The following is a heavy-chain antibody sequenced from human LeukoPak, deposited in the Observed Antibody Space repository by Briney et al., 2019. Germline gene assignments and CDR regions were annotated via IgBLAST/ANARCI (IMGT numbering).Heavy chain of an antibody. CDR1: GGSVNSGNYY. V-gene: IGHV4-61*01. CDR2: IYYSGSTY. Sequence: PSETLSLTCTVSGGSVNSGNYYWSWIRQPPGKGLEWIGYIYYSGSTYYYNPSLESRVTISLDTSKNQFSLKLNSLTAADTAVYYCARERPIMITFGGVIVSIDYWGQGTLVTVSS. D-gene: IGHD3-16*02. CDR3: ARERPIMITFGGVIVSIDY. J-gene: IGHJ4*02.